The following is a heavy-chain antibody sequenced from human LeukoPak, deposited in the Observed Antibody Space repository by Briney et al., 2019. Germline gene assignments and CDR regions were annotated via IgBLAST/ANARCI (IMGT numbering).Heavy chain of an antibody. J-gene: IGHJ4*02. CDR1: GFTFNSYG. CDR3: AKRPARPKPFDC. D-gene: IGHD1-14*01. V-gene: IGHV3-23*01. Sequence: GGSLRLSCAGSGFTFNSYGMIWVRQAPGKGLEWVSAIDGSGTNTLYADSVKGRFTISRDNSKNTAYLQMNSLRAEDTAIYYCAKRPARPKPFDCWGQGTLVTVSS. CDR2: IDGSGTNT.